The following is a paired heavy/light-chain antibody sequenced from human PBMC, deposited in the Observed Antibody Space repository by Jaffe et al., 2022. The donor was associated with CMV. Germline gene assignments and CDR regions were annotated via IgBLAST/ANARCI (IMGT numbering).Heavy chain of an antibody. V-gene: IGHV3-33*08. CDR3: ARGDGGGSGGDCYLD. CDR1: GFTFSNYA. J-gene: IGHJ4*02. CDR2: IWFDGSNT. Sequence: QVQLVESGGGVVQPGRSLRLSCAASGFTFSNYAMHWVRQAPGKGLEWVAIIWFDGSNTYYADSVRGRFTLSRDNSKNTLYLQINSLRAEDTAIYYCARGDGGGSGGDCYLDWGQGTLVTVSS. D-gene: IGHD2-21*02.
Light chain of an antibody. V-gene: IGLV4-69*01. J-gene: IGLJ2*01. CDR2: LHSDGRH. CDR3: QTWGTGIQV. CDR1: SGHSSYT. Sequence: QVVLTQSPSASASLGASVRLTCTLSSGHSSYTIAWHQQRPEKGPRYLMKLHSDGRHNKGDGIPDRFSGSSSGAERYLTISSLQSEDEADYYCQTWGTGIQVFGGGTKLTVL.